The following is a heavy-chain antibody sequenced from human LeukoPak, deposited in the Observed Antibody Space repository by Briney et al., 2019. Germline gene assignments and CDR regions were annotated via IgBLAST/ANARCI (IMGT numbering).Heavy chain of an antibody. CDR3: SRGGAPAGYAYDI. CDR2: IKQDETEK. J-gene: IGHJ3*02. CDR1: GFTFSNFW. D-gene: IGHD6-13*01. Sequence: PGGSLRLSCTASGFTFSNFWMGWVRQAPGKGLEWVANIKQDETEKFYLGSVKGRFTISRDNAKNSFYLQMNNLRAGDTAVYYCSRGGAPAGYAYDIWGHGTVVTVSS. V-gene: IGHV3-7*01.